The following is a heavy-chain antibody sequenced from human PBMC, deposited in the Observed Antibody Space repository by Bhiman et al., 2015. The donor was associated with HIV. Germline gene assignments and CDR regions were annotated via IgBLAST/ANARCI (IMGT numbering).Heavy chain of an antibody. CDR1: GFTFSSYE. CDR3: ARAARELGDWYFDL. Sequence: EVQLVESGGGLVQPGGSLRLSCAASGFTFSSYEMNWVRQAPGKGLEWVSYISVSGNTIYYADSVKGRFTISRDNAKSSVYLQMTSLRAADTAVYFCARAARELGDWYFDLWGRGTLVTVSS. J-gene: IGHJ2*01. V-gene: IGHV3-48*03. D-gene: IGHD6-6*01. CDR2: ISVSGNTI.